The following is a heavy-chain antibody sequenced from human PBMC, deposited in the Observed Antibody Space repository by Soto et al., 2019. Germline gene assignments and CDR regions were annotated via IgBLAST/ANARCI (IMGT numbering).Heavy chain of an antibody. V-gene: IGHV4-34*01. D-gene: IGHD4-17*01. CDR1: GGSFSGYY. J-gene: IGHJ4*01. CDR2: INHSGST. Sequence: SETLSLTCAVYGGSFSGYYWSWIRQPPGKGLEWIGEINHSGSTNYNPSLKSRVTISVDTSKNQFSLKLSSVTAADTAVYYCARVSFSTVTTDTYFYYWGQGALVPLSS. CDR3: ARVSFSTVTTDTYFYY.